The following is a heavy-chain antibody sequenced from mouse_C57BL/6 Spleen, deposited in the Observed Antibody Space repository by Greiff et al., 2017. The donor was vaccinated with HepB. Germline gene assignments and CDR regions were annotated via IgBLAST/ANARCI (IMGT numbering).Heavy chain of an antibody. D-gene: IGHD1-1*01. V-gene: IGHV1-82*01. CDR1: GYAFSSSW. CDR3: HYYGSSFDY. CDR2: IYPGDGDT. J-gene: IGHJ2*01. Sequence: VQLQESGPELVKPGASVKISCKASGYAFSSSWMNWVKQRPGKGLEWIGRIYPGDGDTNYNGKFKGKATLTADKSSSTAYMQLSSLTSEDSAVYFCHYYGSSFDYWGQGTTLTVSS.